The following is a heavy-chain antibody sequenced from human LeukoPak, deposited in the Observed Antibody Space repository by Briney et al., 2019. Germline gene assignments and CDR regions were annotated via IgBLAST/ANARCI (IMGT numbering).Heavy chain of an antibody. CDR2: LSGRGDSK. CDR3: DFRDTSMFTDTYFDS. J-gene: IGHJ4*02. D-gene: IGHD5-18*01. CDR1: GFIVSDDY. Sequence: GGSLRLSCAVSGFIVSDDYMNWVRQAPGKGLEWVSGLSGRGDSKYYADSVMGRSTISRDNSKSTLYLQINRLRAEDTAMYAKDFRDTSMFTDTYFDSWGPGTLVTVSS. V-gene: IGHV3-23*01.